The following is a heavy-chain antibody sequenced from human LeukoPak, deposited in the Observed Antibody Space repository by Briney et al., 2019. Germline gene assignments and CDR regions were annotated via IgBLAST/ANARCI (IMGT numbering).Heavy chain of an antibody. V-gene: IGHV1-46*01. D-gene: IGHD3-9*01. CDR3: ARGILFDILTGYPDY. CDR1: GYTFTNYF. Sequence: ASVKVSCKASGYTFTNYFMHWVRQAPGQGLEWMGLINPSGGSTSYAQKFQGRVTMTRDTSTSTVYMELSSLRSEDTAVYYCARGILFDILTGYPDYWGQGTLVTVSS. J-gene: IGHJ4*02. CDR2: INPSGGST.